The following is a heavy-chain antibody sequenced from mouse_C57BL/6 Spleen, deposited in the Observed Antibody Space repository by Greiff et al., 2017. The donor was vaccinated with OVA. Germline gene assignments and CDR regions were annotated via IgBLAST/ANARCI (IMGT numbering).Heavy chain of an antibody. Sequence: EVQLQQSGPELVKPGASVKISCKASGYSFTGYYMNWVKQSPEKSLEWIGEINPSTGGTTYNQKFKAKATLTVDNSSSTAYMQLKSLTSEESAVYYGARRPNYDGSSYDWYFDVWGTGTTVTVSS. J-gene: IGHJ1*03. CDR3: ARRPNYDGSSYDWYFDV. D-gene: IGHD1-1*01. CDR2: INPSTGGT. CDR1: GYSFTGYY. V-gene: IGHV1-42*01.